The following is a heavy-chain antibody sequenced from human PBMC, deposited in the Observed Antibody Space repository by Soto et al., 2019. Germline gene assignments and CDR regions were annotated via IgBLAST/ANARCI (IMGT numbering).Heavy chain of an antibody. CDR2: IWYDGSNK. Sequence: GGSLRLSCAASGFSLSSYGMHWVRQSPGVGLEWVAGIWYDGSNKYYADSVKARVTISRDNSKNTLYLQMNSLRAEDTAVYYCSGVSPRMGELLVGMDYWGQGTLVTVSS. V-gene: IGHV3-33*01. CDR3: SGVSPRMGELLVGMDY. J-gene: IGHJ4*02. CDR1: GFSLSSYG. D-gene: IGHD1-26*01.